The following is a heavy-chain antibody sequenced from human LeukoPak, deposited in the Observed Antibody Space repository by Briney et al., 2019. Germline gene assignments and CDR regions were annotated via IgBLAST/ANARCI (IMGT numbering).Heavy chain of an antibody. V-gene: IGHV1-8*03. CDR3: ARAQGEDYYGGH. Sequence: ASVKVSCKASGYTFTSYDINWVRQATGQGLEWMGWMNPNSGNTGYAQKFQGRVTITRNTSISTAYMELSSLRSDDTAVYYCARAQGEDYYGGHWGQGTLVSVSS. CDR1: GYTFTSYD. CDR2: MNPNSGNT. D-gene: IGHD3-10*01. J-gene: IGHJ4*02.